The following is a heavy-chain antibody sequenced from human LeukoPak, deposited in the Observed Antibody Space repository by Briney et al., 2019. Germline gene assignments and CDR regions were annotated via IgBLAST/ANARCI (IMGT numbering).Heavy chain of an antibody. D-gene: IGHD3-3*01. V-gene: IGHV3-30*03. CDR3: AREPTIFGVVIPPDY. CDR2: ISYVGSNK. J-gene: IGHJ4*02. CDR1: GFTFSSYG. Sequence: GGSLRLSCAASGFTFSSYGMHWVRQAPGKGLEWVAVISYVGSNKYYADSVKGRFTISRDNSKNTLYLQMNSLRAEDTAVYYCAREPTIFGVVIPPDYWGQGTLVTVSS.